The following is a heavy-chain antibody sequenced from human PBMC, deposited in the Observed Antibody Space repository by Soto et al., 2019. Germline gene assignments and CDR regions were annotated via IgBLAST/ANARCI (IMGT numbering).Heavy chain of an antibody. CDR3: ARDTSSSGIIDY. J-gene: IGHJ4*02. CDR2: IYTSGST. Sequence: SETLSLTCTVSGGSISTYYWSWIRQPAGKGLEWIGHIYTSGSTNYNPSLESRVTMSVDTSRNQFSLHLSSVTAADTAVYYCARDTSSSGIIDYWGQGTLVTVSS. V-gene: IGHV4-4*07. CDR1: GGSISTYY. D-gene: IGHD6-19*01.